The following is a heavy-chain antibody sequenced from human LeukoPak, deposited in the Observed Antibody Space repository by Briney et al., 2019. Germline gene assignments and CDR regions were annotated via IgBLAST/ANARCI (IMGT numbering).Heavy chain of an antibody. CDR3: ATGAASNGRLSHDH. Sequence: GGSLRLSCVASGFAFNSLSMSWVRQAPGKGLEWVSDISASADNTHYADSVKGRFIIFRDSSKNTVFLQMNSLTVEDTAIYYCATGAASNGRLSHDHWGQGTLVTVSS. J-gene: IGHJ4*02. V-gene: IGHV3-23*01. D-gene: IGHD2-15*01. CDR1: GFAFNSLS. CDR2: ISASADNT.